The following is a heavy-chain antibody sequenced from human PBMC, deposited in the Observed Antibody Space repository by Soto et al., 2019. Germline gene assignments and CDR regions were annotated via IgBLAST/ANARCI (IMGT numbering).Heavy chain of an antibody. V-gene: IGHV1-2*04. D-gene: IGHD4-17*01. CDR1: GYTFTGYY. CDR2: INPNSGGT. J-gene: IGHJ6*02. CDR3: ARARADDYGDNYYYYGMDI. Sequence: GASVKVSCKASGYTFTGYYMNWVRQAPGQGLKWMGWINPNSGGTNYAQKFRGWVTLTRDTSISTAYMQLSRLRSDDTAVYYCARARADDYGDNYYYYGMDIWGQGTTVTVSS.